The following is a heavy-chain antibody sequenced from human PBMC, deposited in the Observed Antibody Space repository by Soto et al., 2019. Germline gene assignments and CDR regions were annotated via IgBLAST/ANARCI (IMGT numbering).Heavy chain of an antibody. V-gene: IGHV4-61*01. J-gene: IGHJ4*02. D-gene: IGHD2-2*02. Sequence: SETLSLTCIVSGASVSSNSYYWTWIRQPPGKGLEWIGYTDYSGSTKYNPSLKSRVTISVDTSRNQFSLRVSSVAAADTAMYYCARADRQYCSVSTCYIFDYWGQGTQVTVSS. CDR1: GASVSSNSYY. CDR2: TDYSGST. CDR3: ARADRQYCSVSTCYIFDY.